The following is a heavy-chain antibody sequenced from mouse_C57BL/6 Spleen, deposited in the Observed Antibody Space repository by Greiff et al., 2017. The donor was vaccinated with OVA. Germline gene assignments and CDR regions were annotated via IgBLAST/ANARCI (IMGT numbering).Heavy chain of an antibody. V-gene: IGHV1-7*01. CDR3: SGYCYCEGFAY. CDR2: INPSSGYT. Sequence: QVQLQQSGAELAKPGASVKLSCKASGYTFTSYWMHWVKQRPGQGLEWIGYINPSSGYTKYNQKFKDKATLTADKSSSTAYMQLSSLTYEDSAVYYGSGYCYCEGFAYWGQGTLVTVSA. J-gene: IGHJ3*01. D-gene: IGHD2-12*01. CDR1: GYTFTSYW.